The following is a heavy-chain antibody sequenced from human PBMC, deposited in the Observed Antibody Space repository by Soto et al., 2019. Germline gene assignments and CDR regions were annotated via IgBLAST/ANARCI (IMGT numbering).Heavy chain of an antibody. V-gene: IGHV4-4*08. J-gene: IGHJ6*03. CDR2: IFSVVRT. CDR3: ARTLDYGHMDV. D-gene: IGHD3-16*01. Sequence: WTWIRQPPGKRLEFIGYIFSVVRTKYNPSLENRVTISVDTSKNQFSLRLTSVAATDTAVYYCARTLDYGHMDVWGKGTTVTVSS.